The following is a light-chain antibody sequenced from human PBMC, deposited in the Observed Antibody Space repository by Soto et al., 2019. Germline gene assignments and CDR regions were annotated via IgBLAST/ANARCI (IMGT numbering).Light chain of an antibody. Sequence: DIVLTQSPDSLAVSLGARATINCRSSQNVLYNSNNDRYLSWYQQKPGQSPKLLIYWTSTRESGVPERFIGSGSGADFTLTISSLRAEDVAVYYCQQSFGNFTWTFGQGTKVEIK. CDR3: QQSFGNFTWT. CDR1: QNVLYNSNNDRY. CDR2: WTS. V-gene: IGKV4-1*01. J-gene: IGKJ1*01.